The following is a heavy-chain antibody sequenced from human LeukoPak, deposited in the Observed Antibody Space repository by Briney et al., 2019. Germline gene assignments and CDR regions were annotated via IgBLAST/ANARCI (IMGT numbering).Heavy chain of an antibody. J-gene: IGHJ6*02. CDR1: GFTFKDYG. CDR2: INWNGGGT. D-gene: IGHD2-15*01. V-gene: IGHV3-9*01. CDR3: AKHMRAANTYSFFGLDV. Sequence: PGRSLRLSCAATGFTFKDYGMHWVRQPPGKGLEWVSSINWNGGGTDYADSGKGRFTISRDNAKNSLYLQLSSLRPEDTALYYCAKHMRAANTYSFFGLDVWGQGTTVTVSS.